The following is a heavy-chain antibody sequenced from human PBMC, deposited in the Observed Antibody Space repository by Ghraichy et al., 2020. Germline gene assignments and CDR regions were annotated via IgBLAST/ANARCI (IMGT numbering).Heavy chain of an antibody. D-gene: IGHD1-14*01. CDR3: AKTTYRGDYDYYGMDV. CDR1: GFTFSSYW. J-gene: IGHJ6*02. V-gene: IGHV3-74*01. CDR2: INSDGSST. Sequence: LSLTCAASGFTFSSYWMHWVRQAPGRGLVWVSRINSDGSSTSYADSVKGRFTISRDNSKNTLYLQMNSLRAEDAAVYYCAKTTYRGDYDYYGMDVWGQGTTFTVSS.